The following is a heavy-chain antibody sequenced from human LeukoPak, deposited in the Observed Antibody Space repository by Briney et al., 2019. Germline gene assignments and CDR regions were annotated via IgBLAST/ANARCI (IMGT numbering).Heavy chain of an antibody. J-gene: IGHJ5*02. CDR1: GFTFSSYS. CDR3: ARDQGIAAAGLNWFDP. V-gene: IGHV3-7*01. Sequence: GGSLRLSCAASGFTFSSYSMNWVRQAPGKGLEWVANIKQDGSEKYYVDSVKGRFTISRDNAKNSLYLQMNSLRAEDTAVYYCARDQGIAAAGLNWFDPWGQGTLVTVSS. D-gene: IGHD6-13*01. CDR2: IKQDGSEK.